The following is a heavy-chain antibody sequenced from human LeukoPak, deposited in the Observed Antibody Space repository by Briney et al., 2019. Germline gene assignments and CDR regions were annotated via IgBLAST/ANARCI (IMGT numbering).Heavy chain of an antibody. V-gene: IGHV3-30*03. CDR2: ISYDGSNK. Sequence: GGSLRLSCAASGFTFSSYGMHWVRQAPGKGLEWVAVISYDGSNKYYADSVKGRFTISRDNSKNTLYLQMNSLRAEDTAVYYCARDLGGYYGSGSYYLDYWGQGTLVTVSS. D-gene: IGHD3-10*01. CDR3: ARDLGGYYGSGSYYLDY. CDR1: GFTFSSYG. J-gene: IGHJ4*02.